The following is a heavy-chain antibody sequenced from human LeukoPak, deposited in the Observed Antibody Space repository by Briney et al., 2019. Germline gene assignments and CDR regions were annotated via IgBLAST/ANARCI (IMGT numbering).Heavy chain of an antibody. J-gene: IGHJ4*02. D-gene: IGHD5-18*01. Sequence: GASVKVSCKASGGTFSSYAISWVRQAPGQGLEWMGGIIPIFGTANYAQKFQGRVTMTTDTSTSTAYMELRSLRSDDTAVYYCARADGSYGYRALDWGQGTLVTVSS. V-gene: IGHV1-69*05. CDR2: IIPIFGTA. CDR3: ARADGSYGYRALD. CDR1: GGTFSSYA.